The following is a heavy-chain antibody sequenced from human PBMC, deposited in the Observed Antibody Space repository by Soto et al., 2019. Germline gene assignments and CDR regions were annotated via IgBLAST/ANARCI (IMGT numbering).Heavy chain of an antibody. Sequence: QVQLQESGPGLVKPSGTLSVTCAVSGASISSGNWWSWVRQSPGKGLEWIGEIYHSGGTNYNPSLKSRDTMSVDQSKNQFSLDLTSVTAADTAIYYCARGYYGGCFDYWGQGTLVTVSS. D-gene: IGHD4-17*01. CDR3: ARGYYGGCFDY. CDR1: GASISSGNW. CDR2: IYHSGGT. J-gene: IGHJ4*02. V-gene: IGHV4-4*02.